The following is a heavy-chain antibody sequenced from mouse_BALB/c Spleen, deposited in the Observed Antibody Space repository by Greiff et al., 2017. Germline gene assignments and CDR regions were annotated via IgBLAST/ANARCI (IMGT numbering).Heavy chain of an antibody. J-gene: IGHJ4*01. CDR2: IRNKANGYTT. Sequence: EVKVEESGGGLVQPGGSLRLSCATSGFTFTDYYMSWVRQPPGKALEWLGFIRNKANGYTTEYSASVKGRFTISRDNSQSILYLQMNTLRAEDSATYYCARDGYRYDEGDAMDYWGQGTSVTVSS. CDR3: ARDGYRYDEGDAMDY. V-gene: IGHV7-3*02. D-gene: IGHD2-14*01. CDR1: GFTFTDYY.